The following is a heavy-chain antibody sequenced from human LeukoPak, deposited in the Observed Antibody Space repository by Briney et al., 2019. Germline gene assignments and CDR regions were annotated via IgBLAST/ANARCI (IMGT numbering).Heavy chain of an antibody. CDR3: AKERVDWRYFDY. J-gene: IGHJ4*02. CDR2: VSFDGSHT. D-gene: IGHD3-9*01. Sequence: GGSLRLSCAASGFTFSSYGMHWVRQAPGKGLEWVAVVSFDGSHTYYADSVKGRFTISRDNSKNTLYLQMNSLRAEDTAVYYCAKERVDWRYFDYWGQGTLVTVSS. CDR1: GFTFSSYG. V-gene: IGHV3-30*18.